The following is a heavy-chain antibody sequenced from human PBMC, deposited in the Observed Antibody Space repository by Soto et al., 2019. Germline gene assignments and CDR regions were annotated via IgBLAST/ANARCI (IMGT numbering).Heavy chain of an antibody. CDR3: AHADWVRPRAGYFDL. CDR1: GFSLSTSGVG. CDR2: IYWDDDK. D-gene: IGHD3-9*01. Sequence: QITLKESGPTLVKPTQTLTLTCTFSGFSLSTSGVGVGWIRQPPGKALEWLALIYWDDDKRYSPSLKSRLTITKDPSKTQVVLTMTNMAPVDTATYYCAHADWVRPRAGYFDLWGRGTLVTVSS. V-gene: IGHV2-5*02. J-gene: IGHJ2*01.